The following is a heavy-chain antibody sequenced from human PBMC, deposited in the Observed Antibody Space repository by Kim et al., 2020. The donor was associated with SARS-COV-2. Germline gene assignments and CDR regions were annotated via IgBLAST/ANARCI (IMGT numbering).Heavy chain of an antibody. V-gene: IGHV1-18*04. CDR1: GYTFTSYG. CDR2: ISAYDGNT. Sequence: ASVKVSCKASGYTFTSYGISWVRQAPGQGLEWMGWISAYDGNTNYAQKLQGRVTMTTDTSTSTAYMELRSLRSDDTAVYYCARDLKGLYYYDSSGYIPAPSVRAFDIWGQGTMVTVSS. D-gene: IGHD3-22*01. CDR3: ARDLKGLYYYDSSGYIPAPSVRAFDI. J-gene: IGHJ3*02.